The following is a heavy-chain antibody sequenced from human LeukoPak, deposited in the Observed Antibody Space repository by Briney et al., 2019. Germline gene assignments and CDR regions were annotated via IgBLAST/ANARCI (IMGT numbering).Heavy chain of an antibody. CDR3: GRAGAFAAIYFDF. V-gene: IGHV4-59*01. J-gene: IGHJ4*02. Sequence: PSETLSLTCSVSGGSISPYYWSWIRQPPAKGLEWIGYIFYSGITTYNPSLKSRVTISLASSKNQSFLRLTSVTAAATAMYYWGRAGAFAAIYFDFWGQGSLVTVSS. CDR2: IFYSGIT. CDR1: GGSISPYY. D-gene: IGHD1-26*01.